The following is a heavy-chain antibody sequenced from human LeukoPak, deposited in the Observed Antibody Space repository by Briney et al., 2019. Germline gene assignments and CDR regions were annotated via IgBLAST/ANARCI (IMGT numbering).Heavy chain of an antibody. CDR2: IYYSGST. CDR1: GGSISSGGYY. CDR3: ARDSLSHWFDP. Sequence: SATLSLTCTVSGGSISSGGYYWSWIRQHPGKGLEWIGYIYYSGSTYYNPSLKSRVTIAVDTSKNQFSLKLSSVTAADTAVYYCARDSLSHWFDPWGQGTLVTVSS. J-gene: IGHJ5*02. V-gene: IGHV4-31*03.